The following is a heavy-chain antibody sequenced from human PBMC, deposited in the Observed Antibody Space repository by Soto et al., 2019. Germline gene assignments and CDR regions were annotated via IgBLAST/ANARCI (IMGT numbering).Heavy chain of an antibody. CDR3: SGGVGDAF. CDR2: INQDGSEK. J-gene: IGHJ4*02. V-gene: IGHV3-7*04. CDR1: ESTVSRDW. D-gene: IGHD1-26*01. Sequence: EVHLVESGGGLVQTGGSLRLSCAIFESTVSRDWMNWVRQAPGKGLEWVAHINQDGSEKYYVDSVKGRFTISRDNAKNSLYLQMSSLRPADRAMYYCSGGVGDAFWGQGTLVTVSS.